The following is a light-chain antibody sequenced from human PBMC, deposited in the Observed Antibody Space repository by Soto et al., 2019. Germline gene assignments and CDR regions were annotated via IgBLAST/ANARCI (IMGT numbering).Light chain of an antibody. CDR1: SSDVGGYKY. V-gene: IGLV2-14*01. Sequence: QSALTQPASVSGSPGQSITISCTGTSSDVGGYKYVSWYQQHPGKAPKLMIYDVSYRPSGVSNRFSGSKSGNTVSLTISGLQAEDEADYYCSSYTSSSTPDFGTGTKLTVL. CDR3: SSYTSSSTPD. CDR2: DVS. J-gene: IGLJ1*01.